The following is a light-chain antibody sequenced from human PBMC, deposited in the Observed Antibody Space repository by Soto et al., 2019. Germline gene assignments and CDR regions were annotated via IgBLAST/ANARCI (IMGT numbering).Light chain of an antibody. CDR3: AAWDDSLSGWV. J-gene: IGLJ3*02. V-gene: IGLV1-47*01. Sequence: QSVLTQPPSASGTPGQRVTISCSGSSSNIGYNYVYWYQQLPATAPKLLIYKNDQRPSGVPDRFSGSKTGTSASLASSGLRSEDEADYYCAAWDDSLSGWVFGGGTQLTVL. CDR1: SSNIGYNY. CDR2: KND.